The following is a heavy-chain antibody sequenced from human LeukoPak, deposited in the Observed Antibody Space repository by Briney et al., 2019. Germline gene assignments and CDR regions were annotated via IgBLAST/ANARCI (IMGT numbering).Heavy chain of an antibody. V-gene: IGHV3-30*04. Sequence: GGSLRLSCAASGFTFSSYAMHWVRQAPGKGLEWVAVISYDGSNKYYTDSVKGRFTISRDNSKNMLYLQMNSLRAEDTAVYYCAKESTTTGYIDYWAQGTLVTVSS. J-gene: IGHJ4*02. CDR1: GFTFSSYA. CDR3: AKESTTTGYIDY. CDR2: ISYDGSNK. D-gene: IGHD5-24*01.